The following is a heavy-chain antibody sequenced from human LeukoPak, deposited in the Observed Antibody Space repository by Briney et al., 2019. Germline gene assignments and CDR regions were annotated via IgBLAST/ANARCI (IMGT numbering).Heavy chain of an antibody. CDR3: ARDPPIRTSGIYYYYYMDV. D-gene: IGHD1-14*01. V-gene: IGHV1-18*01. CDR2: ISAYNGNT. Sequence: ASVKVSCKASGGTFSSYAISWVRQAPGQGLEWMGWISAYNGNTNYAQKLQGRVTMTTDTSTSTAYMELRSLRSDDTAVYYCARDPPIRTSGIYYYYYMDVWGKGTTVTISS. CDR1: GGTFSSYA. J-gene: IGHJ6*03.